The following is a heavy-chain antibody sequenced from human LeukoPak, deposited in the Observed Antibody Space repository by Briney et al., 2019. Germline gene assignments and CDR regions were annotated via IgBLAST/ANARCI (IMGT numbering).Heavy chain of an antibody. D-gene: IGHD5-12*01. CDR2: IIPIFGTA. CDR1: GGTFSSYA. Sequence: SVKVSCKASGGTFSSYAISWVRQAPGQGLEWMGGIIPIFGTANYAQKFQGRVTITADESTSTAYMELSSLRSEDTAVYYCARGYSGYDPYYYYYMDVWGQGTLVTVSS. CDR3: ARGYSGYDPYYYYYMDV. J-gene: IGHJ6*03. V-gene: IGHV1-69*13.